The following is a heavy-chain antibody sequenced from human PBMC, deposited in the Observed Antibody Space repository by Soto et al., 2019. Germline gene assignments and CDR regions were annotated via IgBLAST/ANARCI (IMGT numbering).Heavy chain of an antibody. Sequence: PGGSLRLSCAASGFTFSSYAMHWVRQAPGKGLEWVAVISYDGSNKYYADSVKGRFTISRDNSKNTLYLQMNSLRAEDTAVYYCARGAGYYYYGMDVWGQGTTVTVSS. J-gene: IGHJ6*02. CDR1: GFTFSSYA. CDR2: ISYDGSNK. V-gene: IGHV3-30-3*01. CDR3: ARGAGYYYYGMDV.